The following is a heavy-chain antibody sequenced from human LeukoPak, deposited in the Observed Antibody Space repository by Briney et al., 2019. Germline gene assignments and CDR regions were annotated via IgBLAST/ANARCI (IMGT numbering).Heavy chain of an antibody. CDR2: IIPIFATT. CDR3: ARGPPLTYDHTPEGYYHYYMDV. V-gene: IGHV1-69*13. CDR1: GGTFSSFA. J-gene: IGHJ6*03. Sequence: ASVKVSCKTSGGTFSSFAIAWVRQAPGQGLEWMAGIIPIFATTNYAQEFQGRVSLTADESTSTVYMELSSLRYDDTAVYYCARGPPLTYDHTPEGYYHYYMDVWGEGITVTISS. D-gene: IGHD1-14*01.